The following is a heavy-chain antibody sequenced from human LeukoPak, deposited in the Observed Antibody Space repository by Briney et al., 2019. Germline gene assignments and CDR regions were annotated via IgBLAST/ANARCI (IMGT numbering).Heavy chain of an antibody. CDR3: ARESLWFGELSRGAIDY. J-gene: IGHJ4*02. D-gene: IGHD3-10*01. Sequence: GGSLRLSCAASGFTFSSYWMSWVRQAPGKGLEWVANIKQDGSEKYYVDSVKGRFTISRDSAKNSLYLQMNSLRAEDTAVYYCARESLWFGELSRGAIDYWGQGTLVTVSP. V-gene: IGHV3-7*01. CDR2: IKQDGSEK. CDR1: GFTFSSYW.